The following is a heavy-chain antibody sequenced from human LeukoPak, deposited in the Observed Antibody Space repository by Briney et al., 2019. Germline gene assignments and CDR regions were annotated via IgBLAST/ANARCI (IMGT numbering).Heavy chain of an antibody. D-gene: IGHD6-19*01. CDR1: GGSFSGYY. J-gene: IGHJ4*02. V-gene: IGHV4-34*01. CDR2: INHSGST. CDR3: ARGSSGWLPFAY. Sequence: SETLSLTCAVYGGSFSGYYWSWIRQPPGKGLEWIGEINHSGSTNYNPSLKSRVTISVDTSKNQFSLKLSSVTAADTAVYYCARGSSGWLPFAYWGQGTLVTVSS.